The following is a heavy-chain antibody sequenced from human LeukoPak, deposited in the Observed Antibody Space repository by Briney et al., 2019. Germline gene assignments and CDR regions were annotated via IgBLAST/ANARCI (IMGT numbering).Heavy chain of an antibody. V-gene: IGHV1-18*01. CDR1: GYTFTTYS. J-gene: IGHJ1*01. D-gene: IGHD2-2*01. CDR2: ISVSNGGT. Sequence: GASVKVCCKASGYTFTTYSLAWVRQAPGQSLEWMGWISVSNGGTNYAQSFQDRVTLTRDTSANTAYLELRSLRSDDTAIIYCATATQPRGYFLHWGQGTLVTVSS. CDR3: ATATQPRGYFLH.